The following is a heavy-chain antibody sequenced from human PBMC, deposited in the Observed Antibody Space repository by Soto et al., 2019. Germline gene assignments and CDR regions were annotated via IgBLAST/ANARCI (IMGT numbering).Heavy chain of an antibody. J-gene: IGHJ3*02. V-gene: IGHV4-59*01. CDR1: DGSIRSYY. D-gene: IGHD3-10*01. CDR3: ARRLTMVRGVTMIDVFDI. CDR2: IYDSGST. Sequence: SETLGITCSFSDGSIRSYYWSWIRQPPGKGLEWIGYIYDSGSTNYNPALKSRVTISVDTSKKQFSLKMSSVTAADTAVYYCARRLTMVRGVTMIDVFDIWGQGTMVTVSS.